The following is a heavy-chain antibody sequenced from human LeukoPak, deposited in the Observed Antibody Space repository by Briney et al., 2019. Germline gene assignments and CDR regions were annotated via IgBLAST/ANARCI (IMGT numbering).Heavy chain of an antibody. CDR2: IYSSETT. J-gene: IGHJ6*03. V-gene: IGHV4-4*09. CDR1: GGSISSDY. Sequence: SETLSLTCSVSGGSISSDYLSWIRQPPGKGLEWIGYIYSSETTKYNPSLRSRATISGDTSKNQFSLKLSSVTAADTAVYYCARHFPYCGGDCPYYYMDVWGKGTTVTVSS. CDR3: ARHFPYCGGDCPYYYMDV. D-gene: IGHD2-21*02.